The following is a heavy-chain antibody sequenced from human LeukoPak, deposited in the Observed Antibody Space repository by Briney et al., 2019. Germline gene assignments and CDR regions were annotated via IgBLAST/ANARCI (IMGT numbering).Heavy chain of an antibody. V-gene: IGHV4-59*01. CDR3: ARDRAPWSYYYYMDV. J-gene: IGHJ6*03. Sequence: SETLSLTCTVSGGSISSYYWSWIRQPPGKGLEWIGYIYYSGSTNYNPSLKSRVTISVDASKNQFSLKLSSVTAADTAVYYCARDRAPWSYYYYMDVWGKGTTVTVSS. CDR1: GGSISSYY. CDR2: IYYSGST. D-gene: IGHD3-3*01.